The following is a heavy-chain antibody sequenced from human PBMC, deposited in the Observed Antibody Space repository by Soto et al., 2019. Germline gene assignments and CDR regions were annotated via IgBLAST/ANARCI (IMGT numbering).Heavy chain of an antibody. J-gene: IGHJ6*02. V-gene: IGHV3-48*02. CDR2: ISSSSDTI. D-gene: IGHD1-26*01. Sequence: PGGSLRLSCAASGFTFSTYTMNWVRQAPGKGLEWVSYISSSSDTIYYANSVKGRFTISRDNAKNSLFLQMNSLRDEDTAVYYCARDLISGSYYYGMDVWGQGTTVTVSS. CDR1: GFTFSTYT. CDR3: ARDLISGSYYYGMDV.